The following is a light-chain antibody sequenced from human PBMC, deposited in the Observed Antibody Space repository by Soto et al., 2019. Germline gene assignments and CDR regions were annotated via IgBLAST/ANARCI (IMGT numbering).Light chain of an antibody. CDR3: LHGYNYPWP. CDR1: QGVRND. V-gene: IGKV1-6*01. J-gene: IGKJ1*01. Sequence: AIQISQSPSTLPACVCGRVTVPCRASQGVRNDLGWYQQKPGKAPKLLIYAASSLPSGVPSRFTGSGSGTDFTLTICSLEPEDFATYYCLHGYNYPWPFGQGTQVDI. CDR2: AAS.